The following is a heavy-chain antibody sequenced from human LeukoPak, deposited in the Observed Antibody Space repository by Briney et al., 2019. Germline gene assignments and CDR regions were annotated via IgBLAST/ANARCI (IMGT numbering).Heavy chain of an antibody. Sequence: ASETLSLTCAVYGGSLSGYYWSWIRQPPGKGLEWIGEINHSGSTNYNPSLKSRVTISVDTSKNQFSLNLTSVTAADTAVYYCARGRRGYSSGLFDYWGQGTLVTVSS. CDR3: ARGRRGYSSGLFDY. CDR2: INHSGST. V-gene: IGHV4-34*01. CDR1: GGSLSGYY. J-gene: IGHJ4*02. D-gene: IGHD6-25*01.